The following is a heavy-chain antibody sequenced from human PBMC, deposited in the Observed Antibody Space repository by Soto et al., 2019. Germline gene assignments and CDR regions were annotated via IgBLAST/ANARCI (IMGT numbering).Heavy chain of an antibody. D-gene: IGHD5-12*01. CDR3: AKSPKKMQGFVVTTIWYFDL. CDR1: GFTFSSYA. V-gene: IGHV3-23*01. J-gene: IGHJ2*01. Sequence: EVQLLESGGGLAQPGGSLRLSCAASGFTFSSYAMSWVRQAPGKGLEWVSGIGGSGDSTYYADSVKGRFSVSRDNSKNTVYLQMNSLRAEDTAVYYCAKSPKKMQGFVVTTIWYFDLWGRGTLVTVSS. CDR2: IGGSGDST.